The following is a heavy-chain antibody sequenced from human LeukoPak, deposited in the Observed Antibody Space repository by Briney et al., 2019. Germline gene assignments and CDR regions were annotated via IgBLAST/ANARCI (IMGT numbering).Heavy chain of an antibody. Sequence: SVKVSCKASGGTFSSYAISWVRQAPGQGLEWMGRIIPILGIANYAQKFQGRVTITADKSTSTAYMELSSLRSEDTAVYYCARVGDYDSSGYVYWGQGTLVTVSS. D-gene: IGHD3-22*01. J-gene: IGHJ4*02. CDR2: IIPILGIA. V-gene: IGHV1-69*04. CDR3: ARVGDYDSSGYVY. CDR1: GGTFSSYA.